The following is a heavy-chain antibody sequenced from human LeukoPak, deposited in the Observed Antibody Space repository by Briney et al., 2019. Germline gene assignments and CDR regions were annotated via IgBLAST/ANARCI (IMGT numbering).Heavy chain of an antibody. CDR2: ISSSGSYI. J-gene: IGHJ6*04. Sequence: GGSLRLSCAASGFTFSSYSMNWVRQAPGKGLEWVSSISSSGSYIYYADSVKGRFTISRDNAKNSLYLQMNSLRAEDTAVYYCARRLDYDILTGYYMDVWGKGTTVTVSS. V-gene: IGHV3-21*01. D-gene: IGHD3-9*01. CDR3: ARRLDYDILTGYYMDV. CDR1: GFTFSSYS.